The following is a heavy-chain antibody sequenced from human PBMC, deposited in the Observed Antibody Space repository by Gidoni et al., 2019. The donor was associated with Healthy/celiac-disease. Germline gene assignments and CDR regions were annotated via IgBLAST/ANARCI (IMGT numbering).Heavy chain of an antibody. CDR2: IIPIFGTA. V-gene: IGHV1-69*06. Sequence: QVQLVQSGAEVKKPGSSVKVYCKASGGTFSSDAISWVRQAPGQGLEWMGGIIPIFGTANYAQKFQGRVTLTADKSTSTAYMELSSLRSEDTAVYYCARGRWYSSSWDYYYYGMDVWGKGTTVTVSS. CDR3: ARGRWYSSSWDYYYYGMDV. D-gene: IGHD6-13*01. CDR1: GGTFSSDA. J-gene: IGHJ6*04.